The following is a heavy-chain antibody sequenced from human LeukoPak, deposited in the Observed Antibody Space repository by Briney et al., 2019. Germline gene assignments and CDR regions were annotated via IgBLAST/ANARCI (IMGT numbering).Heavy chain of an antibody. CDR3: AKVTSIAAAGNGEFDY. Sequence: GGSLSLSCAPSGFIFSNFEMNWVRQAPGKGLEWASHISSSGSTIYYADSVKSRFTISRDNAKNTLYLQMNSLRAEDTAAYYCAKVTSIAAAGNGEFDYWGEGTLVTVSS. CDR1: GFIFSNFE. CDR2: ISSSGSTI. D-gene: IGHD6-13*01. J-gene: IGHJ4*02. V-gene: IGHV3-48*03.